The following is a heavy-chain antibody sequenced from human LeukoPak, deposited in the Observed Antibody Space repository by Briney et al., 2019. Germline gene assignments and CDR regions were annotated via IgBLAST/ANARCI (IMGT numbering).Heavy chain of an antibody. CDR3: ARGRSGRTFYHYCMDV. Sequence: KPSETLSLTCGVSGGSLSDNYWTWLRQLPGKGLEWMGEINLGGVTNYNPSLKSRVSISIDTSKNQISLNMSSVTAADTAVYYCARGRSGRTFYHYCMDVWGKGATVTVSS. CDR2: INLGGVT. J-gene: IGHJ6*03. CDR1: GGSLSDNY. V-gene: IGHV4-34*01. D-gene: IGHD7-27*01.